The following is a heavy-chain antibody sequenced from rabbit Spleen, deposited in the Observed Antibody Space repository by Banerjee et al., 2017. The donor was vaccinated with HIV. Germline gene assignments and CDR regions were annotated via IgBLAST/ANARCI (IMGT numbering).Heavy chain of an antibody. CDR2: IYGGRGST. Sequence: QEQLEESGGDLVKPGASLTLTCKASGLDLSSRYWICWVRQAPGKGLEWITCIYGGRGSTDYASWVNGRFTISSDNAQSTVDLKLTSLTAADTATYFCARAIVPWLGLTRLDLWGPGTLVTVS. D-gene: IGHD4-1*01. V-gene: IGHV1S43*01. J-gene: IGHJ3*01. CDR1: GLDLSSRYW. CDR3: ARAIVPWLGLTRLDL.